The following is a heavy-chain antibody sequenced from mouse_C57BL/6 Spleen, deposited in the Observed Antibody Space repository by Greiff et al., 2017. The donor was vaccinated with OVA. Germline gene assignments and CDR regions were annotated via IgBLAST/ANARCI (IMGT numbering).Heavy chain of an antibody. V-gene: IGHV1-80*01. J-gene: IGHJ2*01. D-gene: IGHD1-1*01. Sequence: QVQLQQSGAELVKPGASVKISCKASGYAFSSYWMNWVKQRPGKGLEWIGQLYPGDGDTNYNGKFKGKATLTADKSSSTAYMQLSSLTSEDSAVYFCARGGYYGSSYGYFDYWGQGTTLTVSS. CDR1: GYAFSSYW. CDR2: LYPGDGDT. CDR3: ARGGYYGSSYGYFDY.